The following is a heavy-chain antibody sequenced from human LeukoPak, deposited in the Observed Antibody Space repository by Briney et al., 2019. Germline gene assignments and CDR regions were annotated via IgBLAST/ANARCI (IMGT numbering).Heavy chain of an antibody. V-gene: IGHV4-59*01. CDR2: IFYSGST. CDR3: ARGIYGYRFSFDY. CDR1: SXSISSYC. J-gene: IGHJ4*02. D-gene: IGHD5-18*01. Sequence: ASETLSLTCTVSSXSISSYCWSWIRQPPGKGLEWIGYIFYSGSTNYNPSLMSRVTISVDTSKNQFSLKLTSMTAADTAVYYCARGIYGYRFSFDYWGQGTLVTVSS.